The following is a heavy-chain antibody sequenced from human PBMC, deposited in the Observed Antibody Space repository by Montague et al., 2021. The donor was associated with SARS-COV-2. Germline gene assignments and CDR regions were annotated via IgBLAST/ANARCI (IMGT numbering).Heavy chain of an antibody. CDR2: IFHSGRT. V-gene: IGHV4-59*01. CDR1: GASITTYY. CDR3: ARQPYLASAYYFDY. Sequence: SETLSLTCSVSGASITTYYWSWIRQAPGKGLEWIAYIFHSGRTNYNPSLRSRVAISIDTSRDQFFLSLTSITAADTAVYYCARQPYLASAYYFDYWGLGTLVTVSS. J-gene: IGHJ4*02. D-gene: IGHD3-10*01.